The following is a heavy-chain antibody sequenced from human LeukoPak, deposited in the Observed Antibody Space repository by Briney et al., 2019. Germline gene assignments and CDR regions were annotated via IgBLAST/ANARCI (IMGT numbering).Heavy chain of an antibody. Sequence: SETLSLTCSVSGGPISSYYWSWLGQPPGKGLEWIGYIYYNGSTNYNPSLKSRVTISVDTSKNQFSLKLSSVTAADTAVYYCARLLQYYYDSSGYYYVDYYYGMDVWGQGTTVTVSS. CDR3: ARLLQYYYDSSGYYYVDYYYGMDV. J-gene: IGHJ6*02. D-gene: IGHD3-22*01. CDR2: IYYNGST. CDR1: GGPISSYY. V-gene: IGHV4-59*08.